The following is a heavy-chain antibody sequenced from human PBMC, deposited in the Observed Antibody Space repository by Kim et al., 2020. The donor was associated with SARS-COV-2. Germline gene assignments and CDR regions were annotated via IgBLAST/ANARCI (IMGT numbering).Heavy chain of an antibody. D-gene: IGHD3-10*01. V-gene: IGHV1-69*13. CDR1: GGTFSSYA. CDR3: ARFALSYGSGSYHFDY. J-gene: IGHJ4*02. CDR2: IIPIFGTA. Sequence: SVKVSCKASGGTFSSYAISWVRQAPGQGLEWMGGIIPIFGTANYAQKFQGRVTITADESTSTAYMELSSLRSEDTAVYYCARFALSYGSGSYHFDYWGQGTLVTVSS.